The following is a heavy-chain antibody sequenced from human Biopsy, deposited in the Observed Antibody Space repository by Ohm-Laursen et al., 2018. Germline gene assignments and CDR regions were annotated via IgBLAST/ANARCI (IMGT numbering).Heavy chain of an antibody. CDR3: TRVRTFGGVIGGYYFDS. CDR1: GGSINSGGHF. V-gene: IGHV4-31*01. Sequence: TLSLTCSVSGGSINSGGHFWGWVRQSPGKGLEWIGYIYDNGDTYYNPSLMSLVSISADTSKNQVSLRLNPVTAADTAVYYCTRVRTFGGVIGGYYFDSWGQGILVTVSS. J-gene: IGHJ4*02. CDR2: IYDNGDT. D-gene: IGHD3-16*02.